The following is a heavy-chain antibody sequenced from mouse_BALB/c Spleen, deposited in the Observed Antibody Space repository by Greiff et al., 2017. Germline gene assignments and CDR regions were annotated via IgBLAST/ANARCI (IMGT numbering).Heavy chain of an antibody. CDR3: ARKGYYGSSYGYAMDY. V-gene: IGHV1-4*02. J-gene: IGHJ4*01. Sequence: QVQLQQSAAELARPGASVKMSCKASGYTFTSYTMHWVKQRPGQGLEWIGYINPSSGYTEYNQKFKDKTTLTADKSSSTAYMQRSSLTSEDSAVYYCARKGYYGSSYGYAMDYWGQGTSVTVSS. CDR1: GYTFTSYT. CDR2: INPSSGYT. D-gene: IGHD1-1*01.